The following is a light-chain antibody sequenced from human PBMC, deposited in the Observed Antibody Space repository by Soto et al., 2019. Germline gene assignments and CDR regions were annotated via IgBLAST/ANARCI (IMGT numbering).Light chain of an antibody. J-gene: IGKJ1*01. CDR2: GAS. CDR1: LSVSNN. CDR3: QQFNSWPPT. Sequence: EIVMTQSPDTLSVSPGERATLSCRASLSVSNNFAWYQQKPGQAPRLLIYGASTRATGIPARFSGSGSGTEFTLTISSLQSEDFALYYCQQFNSWPPTFGQGTKVEIK. V-gene: IGKV3-15*01.